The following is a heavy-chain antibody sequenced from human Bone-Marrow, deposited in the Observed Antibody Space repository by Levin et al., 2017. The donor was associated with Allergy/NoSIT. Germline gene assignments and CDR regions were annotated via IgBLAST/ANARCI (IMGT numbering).Heavy chain of an antibody. CDR1: GFTFSSSA. D-gene: IGHD2-2*01. J-gene: IGHJ4*02. V-gene: IGHV3-30*03. CDR2: ISYDGTNK. Sequence: GGSLRLSCAASGFTFSSSAMHWVRQAPGKALEWVAVISYDGTNKYYTDSVKGRFTISRDNPKNTLYLQMNSLRPEDTAVYYCATSGFCSSTSCYAWDHWGQGTLVTVSS. CDR3: ATSGFCSSTSCYAWDH.